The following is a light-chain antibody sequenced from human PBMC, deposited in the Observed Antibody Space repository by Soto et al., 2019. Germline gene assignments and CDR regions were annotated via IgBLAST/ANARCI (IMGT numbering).Light chain of an antibody. CDR1: SSNIGNKL. CDR2: ANS. J-gene: IGLJ7*01. CDR3: VAWDDSLRCAI. Sequence: QSVLTQPPSASGTPGQSVIISCSGSSSNIGNKLVYWYQQVPGMAPKLLIYANSQRPSGVPDRFSGSKSGTSASLAISGLRSEDEADYYCVAWDDSLRCAIFGGGTQLTVL. V-gene: IGLV1-47*01.